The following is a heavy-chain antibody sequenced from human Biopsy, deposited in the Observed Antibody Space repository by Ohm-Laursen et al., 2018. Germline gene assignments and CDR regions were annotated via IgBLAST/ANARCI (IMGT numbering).Heavy chain of an antibody. Sequence: SETLSLTCTVSGGSISSSTTYYWAWLRQPPGEGLEWIGSIYNTETTFYDPSLKSRVTISVDTSTNQFSLKVSSVTATDTAVYYCARDKITYCTSTSCDYFGMDVWGQGTTVTVSS. V-gene: IGHV4-39*07. CDR2: IYNTETT. CDR1: GGSISSSTTYY. CDR3: ARDKITYCTSTSCDYFGMDV. D-gene: IGHD2-2*01. J-gene: IGHJ6*02.